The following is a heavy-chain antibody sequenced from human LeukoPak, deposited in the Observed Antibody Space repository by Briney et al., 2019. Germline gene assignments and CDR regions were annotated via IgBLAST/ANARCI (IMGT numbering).Heavy chain of an antibody. V-gene: IGHV3-23*01. D-gene: IGHD3-3*01. CDR1: GFTFSSYA. J-gene: IGHJ1*01. CDR2: ISGSGGST. CDR3: AKELRFLEWFKYFQH. Sequence: GGSLRLTCAASGFTFSSYAMSWVRQAPGKGLEWVSAISGSGGSTYYAGSVKGRFTISRDNSKNTLYLQMNSLRAEDTAVYYCAKELRFLEWFKYFQHWGQGTLVTVSS.